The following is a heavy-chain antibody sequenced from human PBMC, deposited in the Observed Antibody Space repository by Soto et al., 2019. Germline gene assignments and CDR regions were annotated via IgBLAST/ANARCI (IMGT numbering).Heavy chain of an antibody. J-gene: IGHJ4*02. D-gene: IGHD3-10*01. CDR3: AKDTLWFGEFRDFDY. CDR1: GFTFSSYG. V-gene: IGHV3-30*18. CDR2: ISYDGSNK. Sequence: QVQLVESGGGVVQPGRSLRLSCAASGFTFSSYGMHWVRQAPGKGLEWVAVISYDGSNKYYADSVKGRFTISRDNSKNTLYLQMTSLRAEDTAVYYCAKDTLWFGEFRDFDYRAQGTLVTVSS.